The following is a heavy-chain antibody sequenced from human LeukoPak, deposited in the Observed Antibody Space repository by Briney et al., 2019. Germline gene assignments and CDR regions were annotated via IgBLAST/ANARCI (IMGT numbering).Heavy chain of an antibody. V-gene: IGHV3-30-3*02. Sequence: GRSLRLSCAASGFTFSSYAMHWVRQAPGKGLEWVAVILYDGSNKYYADSVKGRFTISRDNSKNTLYLQMNSLRAEDTAVYYCAKSPDWFATPNWFDPWGQGTLVTVSS. CDR1: GFTFSSYA. J-gene: IGHJ5*02. CDR3: AKSPDWFATPNWFDP. D-gene: IGHD3-9*01. CDR2: ILYDGSNK.